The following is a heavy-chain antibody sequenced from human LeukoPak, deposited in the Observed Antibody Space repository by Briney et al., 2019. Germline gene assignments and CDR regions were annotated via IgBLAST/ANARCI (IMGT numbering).Heavy chain of an antibody. D-gene: IGHD3-22*01. J-gene: IGHJ4*02. CDR2: ISAYNGNT. Sequence: GASVKVSCKASGYTFTSYGISWVRQAPGQGLEWMGWISAYNGNTNYAQKLQGRVTMTTDTSTSTAYMELRSLRSDDTAVYYRARAQAYYYDSSGSARFDYWGQGTLVTVSS. CDR3: ARAQAYYYDSSGSARFDY. CDR1: GYTFTSYG. V-gene: IGHV1-18*01.